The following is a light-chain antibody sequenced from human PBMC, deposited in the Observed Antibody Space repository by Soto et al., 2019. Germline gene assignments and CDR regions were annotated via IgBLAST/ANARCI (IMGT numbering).Light chain of an antibody. CDR1: QYINTR. J-gene: IGKJ5*01. Sequence: EIVLTQSPATLSSFPGDRVTLSCRASQYINTRLAWYQHRPGQAPRLLIYQTSLRAAGIPARFSASGSGTDFPLTISDVQPEDFAVYYCQQRSNWQITFGQGTRLEIK. CDR3: QQRSNWQIT. CDR2: QTS. V-gene: IGKV3D-11*01.